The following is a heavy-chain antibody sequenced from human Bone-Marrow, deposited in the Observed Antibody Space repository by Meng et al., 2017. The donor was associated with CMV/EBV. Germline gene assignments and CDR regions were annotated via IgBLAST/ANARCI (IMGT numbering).Heavy chain of an antibody. D-gene: IGHD2-15*01. CDR2: INPNSGGT. V-gene: IGHV1-2*02. CDR1: GYTFTGYY. J-gene: IGHJ6*02. Sequence: ASVKVSCKASGYTFTGYYIHWVRQAPGQGLEWMGWINPNSGGTHYAQTFQGRVTMTRDTSISTAYMELTRLRSDDTAVYYCAREELGGPASGMDVWGQGTTVTFSS. CDR3: AREELGGPASGMDV.